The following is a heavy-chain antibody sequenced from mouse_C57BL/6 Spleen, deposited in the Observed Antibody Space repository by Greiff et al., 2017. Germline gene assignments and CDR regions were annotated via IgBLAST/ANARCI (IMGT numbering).Heavy chain of an antibody. V-gene: IGHV5-9-1*02. Sequence: EVKVEESGEGLVKPGGSLKLSCAASGFTFSSYAMSWVRQTPEKRLEWVAYISSGGDYIYYADTVKGRFTISRDNARNTLYLQMSSLKSEDTAMYYCTREDYGSRLFAYWGQGTLVTVSA. J-gene: IGHJ3*01. CDR3: TREDYGSRLFAY. D-gene: IGHD1-1*01. CDR1: GFTFSSYA. CDR2: ISSGGDYI.